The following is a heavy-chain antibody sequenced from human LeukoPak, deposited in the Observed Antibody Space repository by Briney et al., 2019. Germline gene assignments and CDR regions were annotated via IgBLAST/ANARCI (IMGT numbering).Heavy chain of an antibody. D-gene: IGHD1-26*01. V-gene: IGHV4-59*01. J-gene: IGHJ4*02. CDR2: IYYSGST. Sequence: SETLSLTCTVSGGSISSYYWSWIRQPPGKGLEWIGYIYYSGSTNYNPSLKSRVTISVDTSKNQLSLKLSSVTAADTAVYYCARDQYSGSYWAYWGQGTLVTVSS. CDR1: GGSISSYY. CDR3: ARDQYSGSYWAY.